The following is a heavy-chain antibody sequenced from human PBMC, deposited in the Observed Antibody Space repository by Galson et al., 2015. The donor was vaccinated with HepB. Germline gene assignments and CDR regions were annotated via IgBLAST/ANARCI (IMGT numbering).Heavy chain of an antibody. CDR3: VFGYYFDW. CDR1: GFVFNNYA. D-gene: IGHD3-10*01. CDR2: VSSSGTIA. Sequence: SLRLSCATSGFVFNNYAMSWVRQAPGKGLEWVSTVSSSGTIAYYADSMKGPFTISRDNSKNTLYLQMNSLRAEDTAVYYCVFGYYFDWWGQGTLVTVSS. V-gene: IGHV3-23*01. J-gene: IGHJ4*02.